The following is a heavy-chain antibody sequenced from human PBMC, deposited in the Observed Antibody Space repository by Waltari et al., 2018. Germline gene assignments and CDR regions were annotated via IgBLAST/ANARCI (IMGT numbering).Heavy chain of an antibody. CDR3: ARGIIAVVDYFDY. Sequence: QVQLQDSGPGLVKPSETLSLTCTVSGGSISSYYRSWIRQPPGKGQAWIGRIYTSGSTNYNPSLKSRVTISVDKAKNQFSLKLSSVTAADTAVYYCARGIIAVVDYFDYWGQGTLVTVSS. D-gene: IGHD6-19*01. CDR1: GGSISSYY. J-gene: IGHJ4*02. CDR2: IYTSGST. V-gene: IGHV4-4*07.